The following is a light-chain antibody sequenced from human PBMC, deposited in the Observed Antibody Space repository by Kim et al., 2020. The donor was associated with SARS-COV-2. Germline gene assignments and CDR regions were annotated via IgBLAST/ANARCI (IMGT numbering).Light chain of an antibody. CDR3: MQALQTPVT. Sequence: PASISCRSSQSLLHSNGYNYLDWYLQKPGQSPQLLIYLGSNRASGVPDRFSGSGSGTDFTLKISGVEAEDVGVYYCMQALQTPVTFGQGTRLEIK. J-gene: IGKJ5*01. CDR2: LGS. CDR1: QSLLHSNGYNY. V-gene: IGKV2-28*01.